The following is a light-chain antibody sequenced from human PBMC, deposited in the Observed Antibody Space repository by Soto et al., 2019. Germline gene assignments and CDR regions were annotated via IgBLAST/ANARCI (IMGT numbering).Light chain of an antibody. CDR1: TSNIGSKY. V-gene: IGLV1-47*01. Sequence: QSVLTQPPSVSGTPGQRVTISCSGSTSNIGSKYVYWYQQVPGTAPKPLIYSDNLRPSGVPDRFSGSKSGSSASLAISGLRYEDGADYFCAAWDDSLSGLVFGGGTKVTVL. CDR2: SDN. CDR3: AAWDDSLSGLV. J-gene: IGLJ3*02.